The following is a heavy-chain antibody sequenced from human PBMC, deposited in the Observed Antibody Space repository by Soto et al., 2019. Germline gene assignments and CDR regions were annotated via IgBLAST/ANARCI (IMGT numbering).Heavy chain of an antibody. CDR2: IIPILGIA. D-gene: IGHD2-15*01. CDR1: GGTFTSYT. V-gene: IGHV1-69*02. CDR3: ASLGYCSGGSCYSGDY. Sequence: QVQLVQSGAEVKKPGSSVKVSCKASGGTFTSYTISWVRQAPGQGLEWRGRIIPILGIANYAQKFQGRVTITADKSTSTAYMELSSLRSEDTAVYYCASLGYCSGGSCYSGDYWGQGTLVTVSS. J-gene: IGHJ4*02.